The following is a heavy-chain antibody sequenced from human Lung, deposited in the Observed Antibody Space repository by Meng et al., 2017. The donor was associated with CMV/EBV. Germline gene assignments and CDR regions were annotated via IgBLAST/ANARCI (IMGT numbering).Heavy chain of an antibody. J-gene: IGHJ6*02. CDR1: GFTFSSYS. CDR2: ISSSGTYI. Sequence: GGSLRLXCAASGFTFSSYSMNWVRQAPGKGLEWVSSISSSGTYIYYADSVKGRFTISRDNGQNSLYLQMNSLRAEDTAVYYCARDVSPRSSAYFAIYYFYALDVXGQGXTVTVSS. CDR3: ARDVSPRSSAYFAIYYFYALDV. D-gene: IGHD2-21*01. V-gene: IGHV3-21*01.